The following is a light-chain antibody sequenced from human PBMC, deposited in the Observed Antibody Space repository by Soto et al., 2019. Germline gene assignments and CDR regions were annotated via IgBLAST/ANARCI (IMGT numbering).Light chain of an antibody. CDR1: QSVGSY. V-gene: IGKV3-11*01. CDR3: QQRKNWPPIT. Sequence: EVVLTQSPATLSLSPGERATLSCRASQSVGSYLAWFHQKPGHAPRLLIYDASNRAPGIPARFSGSGSGTDFTLTISSLDPEDFGVYYCQQRKNWPPITFGQGTRLEIK. J-gene: IGKJ5*01. CDR2: DAS.